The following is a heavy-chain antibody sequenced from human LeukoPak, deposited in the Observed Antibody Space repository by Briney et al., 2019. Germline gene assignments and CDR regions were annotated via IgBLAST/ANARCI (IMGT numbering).Heavy chain of an antibody. CDR2: ISSGSTYI. CDR1: EFTFNSYS. J-gene: IGHJ4*02. D-gene: IGHD3-9*01. CDR3: ARWVLTGLYDTLFDY. V-gene: IGHV3-21*01. Sequence: PGGSLRLSCAASEFTFNSYSFNWIRQPPGGRLEWVSSISSGSTYIYYSDSVKGRFTVSRDNAKNSLFLQMNNLRAEDTAVYYCARWVLTGLYDTLFDYWGQGTLVTVSS.